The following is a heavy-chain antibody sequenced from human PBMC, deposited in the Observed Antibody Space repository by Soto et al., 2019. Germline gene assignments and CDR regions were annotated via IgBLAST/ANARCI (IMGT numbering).Heavy chain of an antibody. Sequence: GGSLRLSCAASGFTFTSYWMHWVRQVPGKGLVWVSRINTDGSSTTYADSVKGRFTISRDNAKNTVYLQMNSLRVEDTAVYYCARDYEASGSGWIFDYWGQGTLVTVSS. V-gene: IGHV3-74*01. CDR3: ARDYEASGSGWIFDY. CDR1: GFTFTSYW. CDR2: INTDGSST. J-gene: IGHJ4*02. D-gene: IGHD6-19*01.